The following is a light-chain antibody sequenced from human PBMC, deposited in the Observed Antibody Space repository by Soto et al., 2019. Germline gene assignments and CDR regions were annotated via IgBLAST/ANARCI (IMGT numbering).Light chain of an antibody. CDR2: KAS. CDR1: QTISSW. J-gene: IGKJ1*01. V-gene: IGKV1-5*03. Sequence: DSQMTQSPSTLSGSGGDRVTITCRASQTISSWLAWYPQKPGKAPKLLIYKASTLESGVTSRFSGSGSGTEFTLTISSLQPDDFATYYCQHYNSYSWTFGQGTKVDIK. CDR3: QHYNSYSWT.